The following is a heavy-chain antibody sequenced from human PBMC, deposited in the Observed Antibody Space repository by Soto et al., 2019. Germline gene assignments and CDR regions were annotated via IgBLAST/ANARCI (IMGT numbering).Heavy chain of an antibody. D-gene: IGHD3-10*01. CDR2: IIPIFGTA. CDR1: GGTFSSYA. Sequence: ASVKVSCKASGGTFSSYAISWVRQAPGQGLEWMGGIIPIFGTANYAQKFQGRVTITADESTSTAYMELSSLRSEDTAVYYCALRYGSGPSVAFDIWGQGTMVTVSS. V-gene: IGHV1-69*13. J-gene: IGHJ3*02. CDR3: ALRYGSGPSVAFDI.